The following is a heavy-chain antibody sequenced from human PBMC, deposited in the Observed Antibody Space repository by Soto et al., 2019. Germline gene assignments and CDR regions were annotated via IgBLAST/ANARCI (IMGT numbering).Heavy chain of an antibody. D-gene: IGHD2-15*01. Sequence: GGSLRLSCAASGFTFSGYGMHWVRQAPGKGLEWVAVISYDGSNKKYADSVKGRFTISRDNSRNTLYLQMNSLRAEDTAVYYCAKRYCSGGSCYIDYWGQGTLVTVS. CDR2: ISYDGSNK. V-gene: IGHV3-30*18. CDR3: AKRYCSGGSCYIDY. J-gene: IGHJ4*02. CDR1: GFTFSGYG.